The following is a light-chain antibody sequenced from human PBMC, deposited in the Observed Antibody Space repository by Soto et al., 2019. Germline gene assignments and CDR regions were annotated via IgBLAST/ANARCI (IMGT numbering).Light chain of an antibody. CDR2: KAS. J-gene: IGKJ1*01. V-gene: IGKV1-5*03. CDR1: QTISSW. CDR3: QHYTSYSEA. Sequence: IHVSVSPATLSGSKGDRVSITCRASQTISSWLAWYQQKPGKAPERLIYKASTLKSGVPSRFSGSGSGTEFTLTISSLQPDDIATYYCQHYTSYSEAFGQGAKV.